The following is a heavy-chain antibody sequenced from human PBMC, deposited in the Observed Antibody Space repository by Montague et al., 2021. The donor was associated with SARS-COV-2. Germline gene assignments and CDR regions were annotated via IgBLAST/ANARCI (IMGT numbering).Heavy chain of an antibody. CDR1: GASMSGSY. CDR3: VREGRSSAYAIDY. J-gene: IGHJ4*02. Sequence: SEILSLTCTVSGASMSGSYCGWVRQRQGKGTEWIGNIYSSGSSNYKPYLKSRITITVDTSKSQFYLRLTAVTAADTAVYYCVREGRSSAYAIDYWGQGTLVTVSS. CDR2: IYSSGSS. D-gene: IGHD3-22*01. V-gene: IGHV4-59*01.